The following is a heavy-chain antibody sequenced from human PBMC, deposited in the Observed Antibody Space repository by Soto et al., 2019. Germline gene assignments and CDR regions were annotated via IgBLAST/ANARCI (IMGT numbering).Heavy chain of an antibody. CDR2: IDPSDSYT. D-gene: IGHD3-10*01. V-gene: IGHV5-10-1*01. Sequence: EVQLVQSGAEVKKPGESLRISCKGSGYSFTSYWIIWVRQMPGKGLEWMGRIDPSDSYTNYSPSFQGHVTISADKSISTAYLQWSSLKASDTALYDCARLTPMVRRGYYYYRVDVWGQGTTVTVSS. J-gene: IGHJ6*02. CDR3: ARLTPMVRRGYYYYRVDV. CDR1: GYSFTSYW.